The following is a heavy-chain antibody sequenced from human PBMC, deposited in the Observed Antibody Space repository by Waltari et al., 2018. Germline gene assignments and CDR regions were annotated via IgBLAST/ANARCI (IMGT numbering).Heavy chain of an antibody. V-gene: IGHV1-69*12. Sequence: QVQLVQSGAEVKKPGSSVKVSCKASGDTFSTYDITWVRQAPGQGLEWMGGFIPIFDTPSYPQKFQGRVTITADASTKTAYMELSSLRSEDTAVYYCARDVSLVVTDDDPDIWGQGTMVTVSS. D-gene: IGHD3-16*01. CDR1: GDTFSTYD. CDR3: ARDVSLVVTDDDPDI. J-gene: IGHJ3*02. CDR2: FIPIFDTP.